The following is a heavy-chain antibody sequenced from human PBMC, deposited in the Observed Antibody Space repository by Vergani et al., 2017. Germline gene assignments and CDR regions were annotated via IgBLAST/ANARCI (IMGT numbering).Heavy chain of an antibody. CDR3: AHRLGYCSGGSCYSKTPYFDY. Sequence: QITLKESGPTLVKPTQTLTLTCTFSGFSLSTSGVGVGWIRQPPGKALEWLALIYWDDDKRYSPSLKSRLTIPKDTSKNQVVLTMTNMDPVDTATYYCAHRLGYCSGGSCYSKTPYFDYWGQGTLVTVSS. CDR1: GFSLSTSGVG. CDR2: IYWDDDK. D-gene: IGHD2-15*01. J-gene: IGHJ4*02. V-gene: IGHV2-5*02.